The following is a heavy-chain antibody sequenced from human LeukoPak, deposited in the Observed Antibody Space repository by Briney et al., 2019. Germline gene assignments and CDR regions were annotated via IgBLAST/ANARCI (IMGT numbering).Heavy chain of an antibody. CDR1: GFTFSSYS. CDR2: ISSSSSYI. J-gene: IGHJ4*02. Sequence: PGGSLRLSCAASGFTFSSYSMNWVRQAPGKGLEWVSSISSSSSYIYYADSVKGRFTISRDNAKNSLYLQMNSLRAEDTAVYYCARGGVMLVEQLNYWGQGTLVTVSS. D-gene: IGHD6-6*01. V-gene: IGHV3-21*01. CDR3: ARGGVMLVEQLNY.